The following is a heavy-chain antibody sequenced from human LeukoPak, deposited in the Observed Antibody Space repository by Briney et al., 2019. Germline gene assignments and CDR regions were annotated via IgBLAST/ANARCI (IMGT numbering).Heavy chain of an antibody. CDR1: GDSVSSNSAA. V-gene: IGHV6-1*01. D-gene: IGHD1-26*01. J-gene: IGHJ4*02. CDR3: AKDLLSGSQFTDGD. Sequence: SQTLSLTCAISGDSVSSNSAAWNWIRQSPSRGLEWLGRTYYRSKWYNEYAVSVRSRITINPDTSKNQFSLQLNSVTPEDTAVYYCAKDLLSGSQFTDGDWGQGTLVTVSS. CDR2: TYYRSKWYN.